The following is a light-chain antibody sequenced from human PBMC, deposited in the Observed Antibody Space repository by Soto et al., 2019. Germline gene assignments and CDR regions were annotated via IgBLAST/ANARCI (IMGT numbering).Light chain of an antibody. J-gene: IGLJ3*02. V-gene: IGLV1-40*01. CDR3: PSYDRSLSGWV. CDR1: SSNIGADFG. CDR2: VNT. Sequence: QSVLTQPPSVSGAPGQTITISCTGSSSNIGADFGVHWYQQLPGAAPKLVIFVNTNRPSGVPDRFSGSKSGTSASLAITGLQAEDEADYDGPSYDRSLSGWVFGTGTKLTVL.